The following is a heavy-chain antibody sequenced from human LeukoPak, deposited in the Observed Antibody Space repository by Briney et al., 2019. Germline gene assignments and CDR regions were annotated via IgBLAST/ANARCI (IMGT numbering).Heavy chain of an antibody. J-gene: IGHJ4*02. Sequence: GGSLRLSCAASGFTFGSYWMSWVRQAPGKGLEWVANIKQDGSEKYYVDSVKGRFTISRDNAKNSLYLQMNSLRAEDTAVYYCARNPRSSSVYWGQGTLVTVSS. CDR1: GFTFGSYW. D-gene: IGHD6-6*01. CDR2: IKQDGSEK. CDR3: ARNPRSSSVY. V-gene: IGHV3-7*01.